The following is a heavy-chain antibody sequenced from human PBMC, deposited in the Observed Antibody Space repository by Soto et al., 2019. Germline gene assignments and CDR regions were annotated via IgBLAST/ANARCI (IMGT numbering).Heavy chain of an antibody. CDR3: ARPSRGDFWSGYQPPKYYYYGMDV. CDR1: GYSFTSYW. CDR2: IYPIDSDT. D-gene: IGHD3-3*01. J-gene: IGHJ6*02. V-gene: IGHV5-51*01. Sequence: GESLKISCKGSGYSFTSYWIGWVRQMPGKGLEWMGIIYPIDSDTRYSPSFQGQVTISVDKSISTAYLQWSSLKASDTATYYCARPSRGDFWSGYQPPKYYYYGMDVWGQGTTVTVSS.